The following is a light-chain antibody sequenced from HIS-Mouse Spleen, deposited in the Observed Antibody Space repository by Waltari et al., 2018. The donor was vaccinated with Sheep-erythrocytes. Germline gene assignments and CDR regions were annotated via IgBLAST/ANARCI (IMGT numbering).Light chain of an antibody. CDR1: ALPKNK. V-gene: IGLV3-10*01. CDR2: EDS. J-gene: IGLJ3*02. Sequence: SYDLPQPPSVSVSPGQPARTTCSGIALPKNKPIGYQQKSGQAPVLVIYEDSKRPSGIPERFSGSSSGTMATLTISGAQVEDDADYYCYSTDSSGNHWVFGGGTKLTVL. CDR3: YSTDSSGNHWV.